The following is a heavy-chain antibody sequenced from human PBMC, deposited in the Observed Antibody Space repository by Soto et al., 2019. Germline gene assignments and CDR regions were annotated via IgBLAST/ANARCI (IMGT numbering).Heavy chain of an antibody. Sequence: PVVSLRLSCAASGFTVSNYWMNWVRQAPGKGLVWVSHIKNDGTTSYADSVEGRFTVSRDDAKNSFYLQMNSLRAHDMAVYYCAKDRGEEGLIVLEWFGGMDVWGHGTTVTVSS. CDR2: IKNDGTT. CDR3: AKDRGEEGLIVLEWFGGMDV. J-gene: IGHJ6*02. CDR1: GFTVSNYW. V-gene: IGHV3-74*01. D-gene: IGHD3-3*01.